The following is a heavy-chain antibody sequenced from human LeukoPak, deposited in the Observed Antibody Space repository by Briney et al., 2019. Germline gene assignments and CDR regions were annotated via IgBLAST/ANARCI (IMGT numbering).Heavy chain of an antibody. Sequence: GGSLRLSCAASGFTFSSYSVNWVRQAPGKGLEWVSSISSSSSYIYYADSVKGRFTISRDNAKNSLYLQMNSLRAEDTAVYYCARGGHFPGGDVWGQGTTVTVSS. CDR1: GFTFSSYS. D-gene: IGHD3-10*01. CDR3: ARGGHFPGGDV. V-gene: IGHV3-21*01. CDR2: ISSSSSYI. J-gene: IGHJ6*02.